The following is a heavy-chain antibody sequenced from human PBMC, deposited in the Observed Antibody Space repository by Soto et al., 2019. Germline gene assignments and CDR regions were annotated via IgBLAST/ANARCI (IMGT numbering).Heavy chain of an antibody. V-gene: IGHV4-4*08. J-gene: IGHJ6*02. D-gene: IGHD6-13*01. CDR3: VRRVHSRSGGVDV. CDR1: GDSVSSYY. Sequence: PSETLSLTCTVSGDSVSSYYWSWIRQPPGKGLEWIGYIYKSGSTNDNPSLKSRVTISLDTSKNQLSLRLSSVTAADTAVYYCVRRVHSRSGGVDVWGQGTTVTVSS. CDR2: IYKSGST.